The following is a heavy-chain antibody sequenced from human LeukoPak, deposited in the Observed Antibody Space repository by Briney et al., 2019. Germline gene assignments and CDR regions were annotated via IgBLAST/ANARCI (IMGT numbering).Heavy chain of an antibody. V-gene: IGHV4-39*01. CDR2: NSGSA. CDR3: ARHKGSWAYCGGDCYSGYFDY. D-gene: IGHD2-21*02. Sequence: PSETLSLPCTVSGGSISSSSYYWGWIRQPPGKGLEWIGSNSGSAYYNPSLKSRATISVDTSKNQFSLKLGSLTAADTAVYYCARHKGSWAYCGGDCYSGYFDYWGQGTLVTVSS. CDR1: GGSISSSSYY. J-gene: IGHJ4*02.